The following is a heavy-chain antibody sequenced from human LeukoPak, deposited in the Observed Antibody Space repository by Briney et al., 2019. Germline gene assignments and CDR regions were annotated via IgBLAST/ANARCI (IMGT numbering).Heavy chain of an antibody. D-gene: IGHD4-17*01. CDR1: VFTFCSYA. V-gene: IGHV3-30*04. J-gene: IGHJ4*02. CDR3: ASTTVTTVPVY. CDR2: ISYDGSNK. Sequence: GGSLRLSCAASVFTFCSYAMHWVREAPGKGLEWVAVISYDGSNKYYADSVKGRFTISRDNSKNTLYLQMNSLRAEDTAVYYCASTTVTTVPVYWGQGTLVTVSS.